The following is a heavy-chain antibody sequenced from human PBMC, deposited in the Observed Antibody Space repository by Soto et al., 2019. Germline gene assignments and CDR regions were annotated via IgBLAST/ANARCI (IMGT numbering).Heavy chain of an antibody. V-gene: IGHV3-21*06. J-gene: IGHJ6*02. CDR3: SGCSGGACHKNYGMDV. D-gene: IGHD2-15*01. CDR1: GFTFSSCT. Sequence: EVHLVESGGGLVKPGGSLRLSCAVSGFTFSSCTMNWVRQAPGKGLEWVSSISPSSGHIYYADSVKGRFTISRDNAKNSLFLQMNGLRGEDTAVSYCSGCSGGACHKNYGMDVWGQGTTVTVSS. CDR2: ISPSSGHI.